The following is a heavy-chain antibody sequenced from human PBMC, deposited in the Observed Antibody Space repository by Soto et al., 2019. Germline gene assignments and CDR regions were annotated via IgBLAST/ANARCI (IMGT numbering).Heavy chain of an antibody. Sequence: QVQLVQSGAEVKKPGSSVRVSCRSSGDTFSSYIVNWLRLAPGRGLEWMGRVIPVLTTTDYAQNFRGRVTISADRSTNTVHLELSSLRSDDTAVYYCARRRYCGYVCYHKRYYGIDVWGQGPMVTGAS. D-gene: IGHD2-21*02. V-gene: IGHV1-69*08. J-gene: IGHJ6*02. CDR2: VIPVLTTT. CDR3: ARRRYCGYVCYHKRYYGIDV. CDR1: GDTFSSYI.